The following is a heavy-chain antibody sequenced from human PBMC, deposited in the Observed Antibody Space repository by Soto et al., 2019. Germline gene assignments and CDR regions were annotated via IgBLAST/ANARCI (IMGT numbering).Heavy chain of an antibody. CDR1: GFTFSSYS. V-gene: IGHV3-48*02. Sequence: EVQLVESGGGLVQPGWSLRLSCAASGFTFSSYSMNWVRQAPGKGLEWVSYISSSSTIYYADSVKGRFIISRDNAKNSLYLQMNSLRDEDTAVYYCSPDFWSGYYPLMDVWGQGTTVTVSS. D-gene: IGHD3-3*01. J-gene: IGHJ6*02. CDR2: ISSSSTI. CDR3: SPDFWSGYYPLMDV.